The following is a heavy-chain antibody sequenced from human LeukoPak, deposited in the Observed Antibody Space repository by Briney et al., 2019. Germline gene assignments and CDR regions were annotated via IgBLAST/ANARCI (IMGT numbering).Heavy chain of an antibody. CDR1: GLTFSSYV. CDR3: VKEGAYSSSWSYFDY. J-gene: IGHJ4*02. V-gene: IGHV3-64D*06. D-gene: IGHD6-13*01. CDR2: ISNNGGST. Sequence: GGSLRLSCSASGLTFSSYVMHWVRQAPGKGLEYVSAISNNGGSTYYADSVKGRFTISRDNSKNTLYLQMSSLRAEDTAVYYCVKEGAYSSSWSYFDYWGQGTLVTVSS.